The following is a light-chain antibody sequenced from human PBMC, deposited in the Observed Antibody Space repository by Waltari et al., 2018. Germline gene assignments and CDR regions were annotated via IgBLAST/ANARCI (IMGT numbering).Light chain of an antibody. Sequence: SYELTQPPSVSVSPGQTARITCSGDALPKKYAYWYQQKSGQAPVLVIYEDSKRPSGIPERFSSSSSGTMATLTISGAQVEDEADYYCYSTDSSGNHREVFGGGTKLTVL. CDR1: ALPKKY. V-gene: IGLV3-10*01. J-gene: IGLJ2*01. CDR2: EDS. CDR3: YSTDSSGNHREV.